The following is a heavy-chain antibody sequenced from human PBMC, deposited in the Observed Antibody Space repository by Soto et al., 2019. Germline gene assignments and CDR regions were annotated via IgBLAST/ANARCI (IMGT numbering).Heavy chain of an antibody. Sequence: GASVKVSCKASGGTFSSYAISWVRQAPGQGLEWMGRIIPILGIANYAQKFQGRVTITADKSTSTAYMELSSLRSEDTAVYYCAIVTYYYDTSGYSVGFDPWDQGTLVTVSS. V-gene: IGHV1-69*04. CDR3: AIVTYYYDTSGYSVGFDP. CDR2: IIPILGIA. D-gene: IGHD3-22*01. J-gene: IGHJ5*02. CDR1: GGTFSSYA.